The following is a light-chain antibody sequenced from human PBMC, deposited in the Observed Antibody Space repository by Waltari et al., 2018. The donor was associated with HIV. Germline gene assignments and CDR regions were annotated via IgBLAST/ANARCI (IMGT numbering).Light chain of an antibody. CDR1: SIEIGAYPP. J-gene: IGLJ2*01. V-gene: IGLV2-8*01. Sequence: QSALTRPPSPSGPPGRPVTISSSETSIEIGAYPPAPCYQHHPGKAPKLIIYEVTKRPSGVPDRFSGSKSGNTASLTVSGLQAEDEGDYYCSSYGGSNNLIFGGGTKLTVL. CDR3: SSYGGSNNLI. CDR2: EVT.